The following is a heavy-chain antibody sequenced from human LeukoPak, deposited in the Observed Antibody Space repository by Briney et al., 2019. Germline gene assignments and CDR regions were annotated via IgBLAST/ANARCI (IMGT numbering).Heavy chain of an antibody. V-gene: IGHV3-21*01. CDR1: GFTFSSYS. CDR3: ARAPSKYDFWSGYHYYYMDV. CDR2: VSSSSSYI. D-gene: IGHD3-3*01. Sequence: GGSLRLSCAASGFTFSSYSMNWVRQAPGKGLEWVSSVSSSSSYIYYADSVKGRFTISRDNAKNSLYLQMNSLRAEDTAVYYCARAPSKYDFWSGYHYYYMDVWGKGTTVTVSS. J-gene: IGHJ6*03.